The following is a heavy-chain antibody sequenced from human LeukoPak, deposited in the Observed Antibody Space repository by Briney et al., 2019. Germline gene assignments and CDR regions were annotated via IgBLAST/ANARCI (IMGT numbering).Heavy chain of an antibody. CDR3: ARPAAATTHGSYYLDY. D-gene: IGHD1-1*01. Sequence: GGSLRLSCAASGFTFSTYSMYCVRQAPGKGLEWVSSISSSSSYIFYADSVKGRFTISRDNAKNSLYLQMNGLRAEDTAMYYCARPAAATTHGSYYLDYWGQGTLVTVSS. CDR2: ISSSSSYI. V-gene: IGHV3-21*01. CDR1: GFTFSTYS. J-gene: IGHJ4*02.